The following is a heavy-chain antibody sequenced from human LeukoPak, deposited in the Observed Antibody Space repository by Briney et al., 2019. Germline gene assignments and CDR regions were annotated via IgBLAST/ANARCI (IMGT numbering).Heavy chain of an antibody. D-gene: IGHD3-10*01. V-gene: IGHV1-2*02. CDR1: GYTFTGYY. J-gene: IGHJ4*02. CDR2: INPNSGGT. CDR3: ARDSGERGSGSYLIAY. Sequence: ASVKVSCKASGYTFTGYYTHWVRQAPGQGLEWMGWINPNSGGTNYAQKFQGRVTMTRDTSTSTAYMELSRLRSDDTAVYYCARDSGERGSGSYLIAYWGQGTLVTVSS.